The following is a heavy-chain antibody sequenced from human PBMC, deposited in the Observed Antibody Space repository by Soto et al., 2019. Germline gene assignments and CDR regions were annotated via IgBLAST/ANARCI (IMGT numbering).Heavy chain of an antibody. V-gene: IGHV2-70*13. CDR3: ARSIRAPRRFNGMDV. CDR2: IERDDDDK. J-gene: IGHJ6*02. CDR1: GFSLTSPGIG. Sequence: SGPTLVNPTETLTLTCTFSGFSLTSPGIGVSWIRQPPGNALEWLALIERDDDDKYYSTSLNTSLTISKDTRKNQVVLTMANMDPADTGTYYCARSIRAPRRFNGMDVWGQGTTVTVSS. D-gene: IGHD1-20*01.